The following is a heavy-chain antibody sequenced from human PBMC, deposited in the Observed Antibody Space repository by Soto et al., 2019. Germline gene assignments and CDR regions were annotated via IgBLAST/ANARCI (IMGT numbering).Heavy chain of an antibody. D-gene: IGHD6-13*01. J-gene: IGHJ6*02. CDR3: AGCGIASDYYGMDV. Sequence: GESLKISCKGSGYSFTSYWISWVRQMPGKGLEWMGRIDPSDSYTNYSPSFQGHVTISADKSISTAYLQWSSLKASDTAMYYCAGCGIASDYYGMDVWGQGTTFTVSS. CDR2: IDPSDSYT. V-gene: IGHV5-10-1*01. CDR1: GYSFTSYW.